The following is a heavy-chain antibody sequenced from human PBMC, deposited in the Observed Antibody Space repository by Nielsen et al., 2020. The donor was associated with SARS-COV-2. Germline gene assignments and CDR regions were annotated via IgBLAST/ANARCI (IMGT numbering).Heavy chain of an antibody. D-gene: IGHD3-9*01. V-gene: IGHV4-39*01. CDR2: IYYSGST. J-gene: IGHJ4*02. Sequence: WIRQPPGKGLEWIGSIYYSGSTYYNPSLKSRVTISVDTSKNQFSLKLSSVTAADTAVYYCASLRYFDWCIDYWGQGTLVTVSS. CDR3: ASLRYFDWCIDY.